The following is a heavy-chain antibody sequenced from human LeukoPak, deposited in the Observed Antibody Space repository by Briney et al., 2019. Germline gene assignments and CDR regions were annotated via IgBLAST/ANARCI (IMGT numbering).Heavy chain of an antibody. CDR2: ISSSSSYT. Sequence: GGSLRLSCAASGFTFRDYYMSWIRQAPGKGLEWVSYISSSSSYTNYADSVKGRFTISRDNAKNSLYLQMNSLRAEDTAVYYCARARYCSGGSCRGRINWFDPWGQGTLVTVSS. D-gene: IGHD2-15*01. J-gene: IGHJ5*02. CDR1: GFTFRDYY. CDR3: ARARYCSGGSCRGRINWFDP. V-gene: IGHV3-11*06.